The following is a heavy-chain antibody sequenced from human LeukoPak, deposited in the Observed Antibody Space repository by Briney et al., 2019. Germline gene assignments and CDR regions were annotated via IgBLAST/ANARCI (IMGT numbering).Heavy chain of an antibody. CDR2: IYYSGST. CDR3: ALELSDRYFDY. D-gene: IGHD3-16*02. J-gene: IGHJ4*02. V-gene: IGHV4-39*07. CDR1: GGSISSSSYY. Sequence: SETLSLTCTVSGGSISSSSYYWGWIRQPPGKGLEWIGSIYYSGSTYYNPFLKSRVTISVDTSKNQFSLKLSSVTAADTAVYYCALELSDRYFDYWGQGTLVTVSS.